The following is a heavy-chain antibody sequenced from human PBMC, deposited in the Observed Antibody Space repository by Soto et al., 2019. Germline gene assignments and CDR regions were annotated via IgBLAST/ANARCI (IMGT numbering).Heavy chain of an antibody. CDR2: IYHSGST. V-gene: IGHV4-4*02. CDR1: GGSISSSNW. Sequence: PSETLSLTCAVSGGSISSSNWWSWVRQPPGKGLEWIGEIYHSGSTNYNPSLKSRATISVDKSKNQFPLKLSSVTAADTAVYYCARGIGSRGGDYWGQGTLVTVSS. D-gene: IGHD6-13*01. J-gene: IGHJ4*02. CDR3: ARGIGSRGGDY.